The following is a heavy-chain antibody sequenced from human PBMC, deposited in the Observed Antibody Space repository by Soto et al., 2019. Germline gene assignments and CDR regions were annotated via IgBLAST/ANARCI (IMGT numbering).Heavy chain of an antibody. CDR1: GFTFSSYA. D-gene: IGHD5-18*01. J-gene: IGHJ4*02. V-gene: IGHV3-30-3*01. CDR3: ARDVYSYGYGSWGY. Sequence: QVQLVESGGGVVQPGRSLRLSCAASGFTFSSYAMHWVRQAPGKGLEWVAVISYDGSNKYYADSVKGRFTISRDNSKNTLYLQMNSLRAEDTAVYYCARDVYSYGYGSWGYWGQGTLVTVSS. CDR2: ISYDGSNK.